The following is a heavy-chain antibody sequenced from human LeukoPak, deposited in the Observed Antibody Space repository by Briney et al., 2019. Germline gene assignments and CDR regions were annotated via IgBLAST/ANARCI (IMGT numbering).Heavy chain of an antibody. CDR3: AKDGTLDSAFDI. CDR2: ITGRSDST. Sequence: PGGPLRLSCAASGFIFSNFAMSWVRQTPGKGLEWVSAITGRSDSTHYADSVKGRFTISRDNSKNTLYLQMNSLRAEDTAVYYCAKDGTLDSAFDIWGQGTMVTVSS. D-gene: IGHD1-1*01. CDR1: GFIFSNFA. J-gene: IGHJ3*02. V-gene: IGHV3-23*01.